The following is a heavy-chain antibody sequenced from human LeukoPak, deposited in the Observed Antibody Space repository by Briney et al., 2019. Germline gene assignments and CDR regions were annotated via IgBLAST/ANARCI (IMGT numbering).Heavy chain of an antibody. Sequence: ASVKVSCKASGGTFSSYAISWVRQAPGKGLEWMGGFDPEDGETIYAQKFQGRVTMTEDTSTDTAYMELSSLRSEDTAVYYCATDGGYCSGGSCPKGGMDVWGQGTTVTVSS. CDR1: GGTFSSYA. V-gene: IGHV1-24*01. CDR3: ATDGGYCSGGSCPKGGMDV. J-gene: IGHJ6*02. D-gene: IGHD2-15*01. CDR2: FDPEDGET.